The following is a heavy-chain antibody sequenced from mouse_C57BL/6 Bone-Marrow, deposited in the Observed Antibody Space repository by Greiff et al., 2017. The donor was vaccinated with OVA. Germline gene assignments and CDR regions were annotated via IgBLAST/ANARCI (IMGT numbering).Heavy chain of an antibody. J-gene: IGHJ2*01. V-gene: IGHV1-4*01. CDR3: ARWGTTVVATKYCDY. CDR1: GYTFTSYT. D-gene: IGHD1-1*01. CDR2: INPSSGYT. Sequence: VQVVESGAELARPGASVKMSCKASGYTFTSYTMHWVKQRPGQGLEWIGYINPSSGYTTYNQKFKDKATLTADKSSSTAYMQLSSLTSEDSAVYYCARWGTTVVATKYCDYWGQGTTLTVSS.